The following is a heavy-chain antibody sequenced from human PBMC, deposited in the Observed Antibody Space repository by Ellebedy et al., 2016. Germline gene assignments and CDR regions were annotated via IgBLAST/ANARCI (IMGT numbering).Heavy chain of an antibody. V-gene: IGHV3-48*03. CDR3: ARDREIWFDY. CDR2: IGPGGLTT. J-gene: IGHJ4*02. D-gene: IGHD2/OR15-2a*01. CDR1: GFTFRNYD. Sequence: GESLKISXVASGFTFRNYDMYWVRQVPGKGLEWLAYIGPGGLTTVYADAVKGRFTISRDNNRKSLYLEINSLRADDTAVYYCARDREIWFDYWGQGALVNVSS.